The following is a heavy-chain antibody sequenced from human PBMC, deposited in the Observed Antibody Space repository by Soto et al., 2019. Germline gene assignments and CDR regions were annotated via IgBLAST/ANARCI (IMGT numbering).Heavy chain of an antibody. D-gene: IGHD1-26*01. CDR1: RDTFTSYC. V-gene: IGHV1-46*01. CDR3: ARSSGGNFGIIIEGTNWFAP. Sequence: ASVKVPCKAPRDTFTSYCINWVRQAPGQGLEWMGVINPHGGSTAYAQKFKGRVTLTRDTSASTVYMEVSSLTSEDAAMYYCARSSGGNFGIIIEGTNWFAPWGQGTLVTVSS. CDR2: INPHGGST. J-gene: IGHJ5*02.